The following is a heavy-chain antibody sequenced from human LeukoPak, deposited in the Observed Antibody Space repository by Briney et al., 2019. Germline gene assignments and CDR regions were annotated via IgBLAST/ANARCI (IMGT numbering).Heavy chain of an antibody. CDR2: INHSGST. J-gene: IGHJ5*02. Sequence: PSETLSLTCAVYGGSFSGYYWSWIRQPPGKGLEWIGEINHSGSTNYNPSLKSRVTISVDTSKNQFSLKLSSVTAADTAVYYCARLAAAGTNWFDPWGQGTLVTVSS. V-gene: IGHV4-34*01. CDR3: ARLAAAGTNWFDP. CDR1: GGSFSGYY. D-gene: IGHD6-13*01.